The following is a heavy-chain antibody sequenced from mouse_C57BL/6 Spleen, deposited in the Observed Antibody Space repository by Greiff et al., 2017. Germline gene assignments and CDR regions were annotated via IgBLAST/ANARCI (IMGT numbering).Heavy chain of an antibody. V-gene: IGHV1-64*01. J-gene: IGHJ2*01. CDR1: GYTFTSYW. D-gene: IGHD3-2*02. Sequence: QVQLQQPGAELVKPGASVKLSCKASGYTFTSYWMHWVKQRPGQGLEWIGMIHPNSGSTNYNEKFKSKATLPVDKSSSTAYMQLSSLTSEDSAVYYYARSGSGYDYFDYWGQGTTRTVSS. CDR3: ARSGSGYDYFDY. CDR2: IHPNSGST.